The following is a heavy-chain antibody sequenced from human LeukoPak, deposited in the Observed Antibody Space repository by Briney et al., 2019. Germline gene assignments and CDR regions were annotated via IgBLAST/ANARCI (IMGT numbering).Heavy chain of an antibody. CDR2: VHLSGAS. J-gene: IGHJ4*02. Sequence: SETLSLTCAGSGGSILTTNWWSWVRQPPGKGLEWIGEVHLSGASNYNPSLNSRVSMSIDKSQNQLSLHLTSVTAADTAMYYCTRESGAFSPFGFWGQGTLVTVSS. V-gene: IGHV4-4*02. D-gene: IGHD1-26*01. CDR1: GGSILTTNW. CDR3: TRESGAFSPFGF.